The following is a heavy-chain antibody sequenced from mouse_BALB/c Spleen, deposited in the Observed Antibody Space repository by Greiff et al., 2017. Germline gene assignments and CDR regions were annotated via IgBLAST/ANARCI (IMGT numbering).Heavy chain of an antibody. CDR2: IYPGGGYT. Sequence: VQLQQSGAELVRPGTSVKISCKASGYTFTNYWLGWVKQRPGHGLEWIGDIYPGGGYTNYNEKFKGKATLTADTSSSTAYMQLSSLTSEDSAVYFCASNSLLRIRFAYWGQGTLVTVSA. J-gene: IGHJ3*01. CDR3: ASNSLLRIRFAY. D-gene: IGHD1-2*01. CDR1: GYTFTNYW. V-gene: IGHV1-63*02.